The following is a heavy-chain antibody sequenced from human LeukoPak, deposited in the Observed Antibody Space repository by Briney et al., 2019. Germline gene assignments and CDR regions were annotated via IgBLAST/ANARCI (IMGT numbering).Heavy chain of an antibody. CDR2: IGTAGDT. CDR1: GFTFSSYD. J-gene: IGHJ5*02. V-gene: IGHV3-13*01. D-gene: IGHD3-22*01. CDR3: ARDQCVSITMIVVVTTTHAPAWFDP. Sequence: GGSLRLSCAASGFTFSSYDMHWVRQATGKGLEWVSAIGTAGDTYYPGSVKGRFTISRENAKNSLYLQMNSLRAGDTAVYYCARDQCVSITMIVVVTTTHAPAWFDPWGQGTLVTVSS.